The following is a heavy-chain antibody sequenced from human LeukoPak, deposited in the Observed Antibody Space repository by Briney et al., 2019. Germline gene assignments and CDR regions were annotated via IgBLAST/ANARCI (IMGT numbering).Heavy chain of an antibody. CDR1: GFTFTSYG. J-gene: IGHJ1*01. Sequence: PGGSLRLSCAGSGFTFTSYGMHWVRQAPGKGLEWVAFIRYDGSNKYYAGSVKGRFTISRDNSKNTLYLQMDSLRVEDTAVYYCAKDRAIYQLLGYFQHLGQGTLLIVSS. CDR3: AKDRAIYQLLGYFQH. CDR2: IRYDGSNK. D-gene: IGHD4-23*01. V-gene: IGHV3-30*02.